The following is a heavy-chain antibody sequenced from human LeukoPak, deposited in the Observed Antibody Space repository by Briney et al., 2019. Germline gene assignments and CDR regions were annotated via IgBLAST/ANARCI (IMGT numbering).Heavy chain of an antibody. Sequence: PSETLSLTCAVSGYSISSGSYWGWVRQPPGKGLEWIGSMYHSGSTYYNPSLESRVTISVDTSRNQFSLRLTSVTAADTAVYFCARLSRGSGSPYYLDYWGQGTLVTVSS. D-gene: IGHD3-22*01. J-gene: IGHJ4*02. CDR3: ARLSRGSGSPYYLDY. V-gene: IGHV4-38-2*01. CDR1: GYSISSGSY. CDR2: MYHSGST.